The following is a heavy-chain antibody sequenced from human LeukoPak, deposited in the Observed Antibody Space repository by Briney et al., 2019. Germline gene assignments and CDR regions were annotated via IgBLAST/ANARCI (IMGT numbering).Heavy chain of an antibody. CDR1: GGSFSGYY. V-gene: IGHV4-34*01. CDR2: INHSGST. J-gene: IGHJ5*02. CDR3: ARISRDIVVVVAATPVDWFDP. Sequence: SETLSLTCAVYGGSFSGYYWSWIRQPPGKGPEWIGEINHSGSTNYNPSLKSRVTISVDTSKNQFSLKLSSVTAADTAVYYCARISRDIVVVVAATPVDWFDPWGQGTLVTVSS. D-gene: IGHD2-15*01.